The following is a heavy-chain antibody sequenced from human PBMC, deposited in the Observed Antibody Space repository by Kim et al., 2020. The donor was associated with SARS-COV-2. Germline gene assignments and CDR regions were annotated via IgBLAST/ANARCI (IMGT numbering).Heavy chain of an antibody. CDR3: ARVGLGGSSWYYFDY. D-gene: IGHD6-13*01. Sequence: DSLQGLFTIPSDNAKDPLYLQMSSLRAEDTAVYYCARVGLGGSSWYYFDYWGQGTLVTVSS. J-gene: IGHJ4*02. V-gene: IGHV3-11*01.